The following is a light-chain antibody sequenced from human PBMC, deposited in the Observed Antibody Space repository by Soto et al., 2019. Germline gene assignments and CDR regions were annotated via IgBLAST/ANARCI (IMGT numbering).Light chain of an antibody. V-gene: IGKV1-39*01. CDR3: QQSYPLPVT. CDR2: GVS. J-gene: IGKJ4*01. CDR1: QSIDTY. Sequence: DIQMTQSPSSLSASIGDRGTITCRASQSIDTYVSWYQKEPGKAPKLLMFGVSNLESGVPSRISGSGSGTDFTLTITSLEVDDFATYYCQQSYPLPVTFGGGTRVEIK.